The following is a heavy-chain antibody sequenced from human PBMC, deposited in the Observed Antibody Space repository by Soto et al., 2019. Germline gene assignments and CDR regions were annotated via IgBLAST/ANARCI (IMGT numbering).Heavy chain of an antibody. J-gene: IGHJ6*02. Sequence: EVQLVESGGGLVQPGGSLRLSCAASGFTFSSYWMHWVRQAPGKGPVWVPRINSDGSITTYADSVKGRFTVSRDNAKNMLYMQMNSVRAEDTAVYYCAGVPNSAGPVWGQGTTVTVSS. D-gene: IGHD1-7*01. CDR2: INSDGSIT. V-gene: IGHV3-74*01. CDR1: GFTFSSYW. CDR3: AGVPNSAGPV.